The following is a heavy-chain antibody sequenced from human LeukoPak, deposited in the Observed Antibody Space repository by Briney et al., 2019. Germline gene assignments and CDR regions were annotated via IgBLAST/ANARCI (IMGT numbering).Heavy chain of an antibody. CDR3: ARDTAMVNFNY. CDR2: INPNSGGT. V-gene: IGHV1-2*02. CDR1: GYTFTGYY. Sequence: GASVKVSCKASGYTFTGYYMHWVRQAPGQGREWMGWINPNSGGTNYAQKFQGRVTLTRDTSISTAYMELSRLRSDDTAVYYWARDTAMVNFNYWGQGTLVTVSS. J-gene: IGHJ4*02. D-gene: IGHD5-18*01.